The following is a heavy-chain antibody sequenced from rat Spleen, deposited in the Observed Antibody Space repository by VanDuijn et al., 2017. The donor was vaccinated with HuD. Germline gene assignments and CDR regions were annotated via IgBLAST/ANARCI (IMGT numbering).Heavy chain of an antibody. V-gene: IGHV2S61*01. CDR2: IWGNGSP. CDR3: ARSDYSSPYYFDY. Sequence: QVQLKESGPGLVQPSQTLSLTCTVSGFSLSNYGVSWVRHPPGKGLEWMGVIWGNGSPNYNSALKSRLSISRDTSKSQVFLKMNNLQTEDTAMYFCARSDYSSPYYFDYWGQGVMVTVSS. D-gene: IGHD1-2*01. CDR1: GFSLSNYG. J-gene: IGHJ2*01.